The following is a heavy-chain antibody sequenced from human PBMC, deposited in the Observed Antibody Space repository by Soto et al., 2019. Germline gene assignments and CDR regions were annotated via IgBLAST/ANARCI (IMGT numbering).Heavy chain of an antibody. CDR3: ARERGYAFSP. Sequence: SETLSLTCTVSGGSISGFYWSWIRQPAGKGLEWIGRIYSSGTTNYNPSLKSRVTMSVDTSKNHFSLKLISVTAADTAVYYCARERGYAFSPWGQGTMVTVSS. CDR2: IYSSGTT. V-gene: IGHV4-4*07. J-gene: IGHJ5*02. D-gene: IGHD3-3*01. CDR1: GGSISGFY.